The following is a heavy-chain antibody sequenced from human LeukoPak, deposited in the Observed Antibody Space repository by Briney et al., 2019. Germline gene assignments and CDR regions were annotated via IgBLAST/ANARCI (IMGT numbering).Heavy chain of an antibody. D-gene: IGHD2-2*03. CDR3: PKGRGYFISPSSNPPKGYYYTTTVWTS. J-gene: IGHJ6*02. CDR1: GFTFSSYA. Sequence: GGSLRLSCAASGFTFSSYAMSWVRQAPGKGLEWVSAISGSGGSTYYADSVKGRFTISRDNSKNTLYLQMNSLRAEDTAVYYCPKGRGYFISPSSNPPKGYYYTTTVWTSGAKGPRSPSP. V-gene: IGHV3-23*01. CDR2: ISGSGGST.